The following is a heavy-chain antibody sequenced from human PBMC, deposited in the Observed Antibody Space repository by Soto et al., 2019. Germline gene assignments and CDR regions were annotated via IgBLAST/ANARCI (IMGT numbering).Heavy chain of an antibody. CDR2: IDPSDSYT. J-gene: IGHJ3*02. Sequence: PGESLKISCKGSEYSFTSYWISWVRQMPGKGLEWMGRIDPSDSYTNYSPSFQGHVTISADKSISTAYLQWSSLKASDTAMYYCARSDSSGYYAFDIWGQGTMVTVSS. V-gene: IGHV5-10-1*01. CDR1: EYSFTSYW. CDR3: ARSDSSGYYAFDI. D-gene: IGHD3-22*01.